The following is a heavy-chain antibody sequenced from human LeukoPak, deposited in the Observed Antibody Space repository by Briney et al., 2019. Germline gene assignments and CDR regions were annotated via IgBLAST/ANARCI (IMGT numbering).Heavy chain of an antibody. J-gene: IGHJ4*02. D-gene: IGHD2-2*01. CDR2: ISTNGGHT. Sequence: GGSLRLSCSASGFSFSNYAVHWVRQAPGKGLEYVSAISTNGGHTYYADSVQGRFTISRDDSKNTLYLQMSSLRAEDTALYYCVKDLLGYCSSTSCYATGPFDYWGQGTLVTVSS. CDR1: GFSFSNYA. CDR3: VKDLLGYCSSTSCYATGPFDY. V-gene: IGHV3-64D*09.